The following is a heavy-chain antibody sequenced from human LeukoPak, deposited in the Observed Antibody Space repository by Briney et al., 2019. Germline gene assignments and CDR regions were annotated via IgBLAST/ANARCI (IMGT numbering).Heavy chain of an antibody. V-gene: IGHV1-8*01. Sequence: ASVKVSCKASGYTFTSYDFNWVRQATGQRPEWMGWMSPNSGDTGYAQKFQDRVTMTRNTSISTAYMELSSLRSDDTTVYYCARGPPNWGYDYWGPGTLVTVSS. D-gene: IGHD7-27*01. CDR1: GYTFTSYD. J-gene: IGHJ4*02. CDR2: MSPNSGDT. CDR3: ARGPPNWGYDY.